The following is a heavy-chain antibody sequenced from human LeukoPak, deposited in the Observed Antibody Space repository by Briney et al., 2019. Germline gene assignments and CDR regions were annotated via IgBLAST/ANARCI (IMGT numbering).Heavy chain of an antibody. CDR3: ARDYAGTYYYDSSFPATFDY. D-gene: IGHD3-22*01. CDR1: GYTFTSYG. J-gene: IGHJ4*02. Sequence: GASVKVSCKASGYTFTSYGISWVRQAPGQGPEWMGWISAYNGNTNYAQKLQGRVTMTTDTSTSTAYMELRSLRSDDTAVYYCARDYAGTYYYDSSFPATFDYWGQGTLVTVSS. V-gene: IGHV1-18*01. CDR2: ISAYNGNT.